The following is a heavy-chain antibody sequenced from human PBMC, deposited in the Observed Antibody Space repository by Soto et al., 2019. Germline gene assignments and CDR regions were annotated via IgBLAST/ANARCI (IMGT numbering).Heavy chain of an antibody. D-gene: IGHD3-22*01. J-gene: IGHJ3*01. CDR1: GYTFTTNF. CDR2: ISPGGGTT. V-gene: IGHV1-46*03. Sequence: VQLVQSGAEVKKPGASVKISCKASGYTFTTNFIHWIRQAPGQGLEWVGIISPGGGTTVYAQKFQGRVTMTRDTSTSTAYMELRNLRSEDTAVFYCARAHYDSDAFDFWGQGTMVIVSS. CDR3: ARAHYDSDAFDF.